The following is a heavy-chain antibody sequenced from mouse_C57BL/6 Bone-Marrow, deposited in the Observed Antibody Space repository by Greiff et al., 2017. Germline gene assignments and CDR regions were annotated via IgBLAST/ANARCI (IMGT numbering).Heavy chain of an antibody. CDR2: ISSGSSTI. Sequence: EVQLVESGGGLVKPGGSLKLSCAASGFTFSDYGMHWVRQAPEKGLEWVAYISSGSSTIYYADTVKGRFTISRDNAKNTLFLQMTSLRAEDTAMYYCESYSNYVDAMDYWGQGTSVTVSS. V-gene: IGHV5-17*01. CDR3: ESYSNYVDAMDY. CDR1: GFTFSDYG. D-gene: IGHD2-5*01. J-gene: IGHJ4*01.